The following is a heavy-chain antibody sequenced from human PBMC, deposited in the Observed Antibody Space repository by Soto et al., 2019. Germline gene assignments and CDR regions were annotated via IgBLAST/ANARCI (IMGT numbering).Heavy chain of an antibody. CDR1: GFTFSSFW. Sequence: DVQLVESGGGLVQPGGSLRLSCAASGFTFSSFWMSWVRHAPGKGLEWVANMKPDGSGKYYVDSVKGRFTISRDNAENSLYLQMNSLRAEDTAVYYCARVREIAGTNPHYYYGMDVWGQGTTFTVSS. CDR2: MKPDGSGK. CDR3: ARVREIAGTNPHYYYGMDV. J-gene: IGHJ6*02. V-gene: IGHV3-7*01. D-gene: IGHD6-13*01.